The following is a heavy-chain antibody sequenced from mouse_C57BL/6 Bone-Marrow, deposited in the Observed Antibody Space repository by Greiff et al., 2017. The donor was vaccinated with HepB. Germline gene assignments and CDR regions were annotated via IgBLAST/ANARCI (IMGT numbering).Heavy chain of an antibody. Sequence: SGAELVRPGASVTLSCKASGYTFTDYEMHWVKQTPVHGLEWIGAIDPETGGTAYNQKFKGKAILTADKSSSTAYMELRSLTSEDSAVYYCKRSDDGYYRYWFAYWGQGTLVTVSA. CDR2: IDPETGGT. V-gene: IGHV1-15*01. CDR1: GYTFTDYE. CDR3: KRSDDGYYRYWFAY. J-gene: IGHJ3*01. D-gene: IGHD2-3*01.